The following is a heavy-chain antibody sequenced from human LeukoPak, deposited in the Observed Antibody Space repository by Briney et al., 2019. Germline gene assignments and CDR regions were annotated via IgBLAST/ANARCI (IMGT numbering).Heavy chain of an antibody. CDR1: GDSISSYY. D-gene: IGHD1-26*01. J-gene: IGHJ6*03. Sequence: SETLSLTCTVSGDSISSYYWNWLRQPPGKGLEWIGYIYYSGSTNYNPSLKSRVTISVDTSKNQFSLKLSSVTAVDTAVYYCARVSGSYAPGYYYYYMDVWGKGTTVTVSS. V-gene: IGHV4-59*01. CDR3: ARVSGSYAPGYYYYYMDV. CDR2: IYYSGST.